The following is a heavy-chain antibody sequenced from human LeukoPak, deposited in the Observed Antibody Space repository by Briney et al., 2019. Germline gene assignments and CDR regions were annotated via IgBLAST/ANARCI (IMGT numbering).Heavy chain of an antibody. CDR3: AREVAAGYFDY. CDR1: GGSFSGYY. V-gene: IGHV4-34*01. CDR2: INHSGST. D-gene: IGHD2-15*01. J-gene: IGHJ4*02. Sequence: PSETLSLTCAVYGGSFSGYYWSWIRQPPGKGLEWIGEINHSGSTNYNPSLKSRVTISVDTSKNQFSLKLSSVTAADTAVYYCAREVAAGYFDYWGQGTLVTVSS.